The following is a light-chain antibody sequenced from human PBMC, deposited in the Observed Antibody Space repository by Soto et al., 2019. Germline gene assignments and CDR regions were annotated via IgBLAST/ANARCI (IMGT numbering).Light chain of an antibody. J-gene: IGKJ1*01. CDR1: HSVSSN. CDR3: RQHNGSPLT. V-gene: IGKV3-15*01. CDR2: GAS. Sequence: EIVLTQSPATLSVSPGERATLSCRASHSVSSNLSGYQQKPGHAPRLLIYGASTNGTASPPNFSGSGSATAFTPPTISRQAPDFAAVYYRQHNGSPLTFGQGTKVDIK.